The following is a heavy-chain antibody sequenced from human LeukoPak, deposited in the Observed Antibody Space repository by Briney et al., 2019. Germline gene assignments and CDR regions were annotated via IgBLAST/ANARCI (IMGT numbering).Heavy chain of an antibody. CDR3: ARGDPADFDY. V-gene: IGHV4-31*03. J-gene: IGHJ4*02. CDR2: IYYGGGT. Sequence: SETLSLTCSVSGGSISSSGHYWSWIRQHPGMGLEWIEYIYYGGGTYYNPSLKSRVTISLDTSKNQFTLKVRSVTAADTAVYYCARGDPADFDYWGQGTLVTVSS. D-gene: IGHD2-21*01. CDR1: GGSISSSGHY.